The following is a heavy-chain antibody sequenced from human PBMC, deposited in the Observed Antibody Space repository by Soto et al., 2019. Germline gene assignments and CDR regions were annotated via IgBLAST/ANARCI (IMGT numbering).Heavy chain of an antibody. D-gene: IGHD3-10*01. CDR2: VSAYNDNT. CDR3: AREGYYSGSGSYSPPRYYGMDV. J-gene: IGHJ6*02. Sequence: GASVKVSCKASGYSFTSYGISWVRQAPGQGLEWMGWVSAYNDNTDYAQKLQGRVTMTTDTSTRIAYLELRSLRSDDTAVYYCAREGYYSGSGSYSPPRYYGMDVWGQGTTVTVSS. CDR1: GYSFTSYG. V-gene: IGHV1-18*01.